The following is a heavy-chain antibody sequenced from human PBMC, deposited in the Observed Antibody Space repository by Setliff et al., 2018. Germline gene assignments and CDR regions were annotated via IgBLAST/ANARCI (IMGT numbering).Heavy chain of an antibody. V-gene: IGHV1-18*01. Sequence: ASVKVSCKTSGFGFTTFGFSCVRQAPGQGLEWLGSISPYSGNTNYPQWLQDRVTMTIDTSATTVYMELQSLRSDDTAVYYCVRSSAPQVVLAADFDFWGQGTPVTVSS. J-gene: IGHJ4*02. CDR2: ISPYSGNT. CDR3: VRSSAPQVVLAADFDF. D-gene: IGHD6-19*01. CDR1: GFGFTTFG.